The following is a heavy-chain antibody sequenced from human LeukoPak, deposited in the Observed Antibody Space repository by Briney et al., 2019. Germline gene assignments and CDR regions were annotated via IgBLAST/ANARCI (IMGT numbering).Heavy chain of an antibody. D-gene: IGHD3-16*01. V-gene: IGHV3-23*01. CDR1: GFTFSSYA. Sequence: PEGSLRLSCAASGFTFSSYAMSWVRQAPGKGLEWISAISGSGGSTYYADSVKGRFTISRDNSKNTLYLQMNSLRAEDTAVYYCAKESYGMSSGWGSYDSMRFFDYWGQGTLVTVSS. CDR2: ISGSGGST. CDR3: AKESYGMSSGWGSYDSMRFFDY. J-gene: IGHJ4*02.